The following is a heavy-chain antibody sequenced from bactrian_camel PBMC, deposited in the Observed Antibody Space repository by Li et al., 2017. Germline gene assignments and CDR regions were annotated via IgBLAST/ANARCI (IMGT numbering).Heavy chain of an antibody. CDR2: ISTGGGGRA. Sequence: HVQLVESGGGSVQAGGSLRLSCTIAVSGVTAARSCMGWFRQAPGKERKEIAWISTGGGGRAYYSDSVKGRFTISQDSANNTVYLQMNTLKPEDTAKYYCAAVPGGCGSWYTEGDFRYWGQGTQVTVS. CDR1: GVTAARSC. J-gene: IGHJ6*01. V-gene: IGHV3S60*01. CDR3: AAVPGGCGSWYTEGDFRY. D-gene: IGHD2*01.